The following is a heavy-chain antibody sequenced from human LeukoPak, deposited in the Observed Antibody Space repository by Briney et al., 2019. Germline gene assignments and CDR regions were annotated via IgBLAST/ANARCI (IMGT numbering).Heavy chain of an antibody. J-gene: IGHJ4*02. Sequence: GGSLRLSCAGSGFNFSNYWMHWVRQAPGKGLVWVSRINSDGSFTTYADSVKGRFTISRDNGKNSLYLQMNSLRVEDTDVYYCAKLAKYFYGAETFYFFEHWGQGTPVTASS. CDR3: AKLAKYFYGAETFYFFEH. V-gene: IGHV3-74*01. D-gene: IGHD3-10*01. CDR2: INSDGSFT. CDR1: GFNFSNYW.